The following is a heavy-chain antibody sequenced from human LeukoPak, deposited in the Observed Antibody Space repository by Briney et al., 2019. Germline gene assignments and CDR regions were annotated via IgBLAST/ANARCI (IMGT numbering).Heavy chain of an antibody. D-gene: IGHD5-24*01. CDR3: ARNGGDGYNFDY. V-gene: IGHV1-2*02. Sequence: GASVKVSCKASGYTFTGYYMHWVRQAPGQGLEWMGWINPNSGGTNYAQKFQGRVTITADESTSTAYMELSSLRSEDTAVYYCARNGGDGYNFDYWGQGTLVTVSS. J-gene: IGHJ4*02. CDR2: INPNSGGT. CDR1: GYTFTGYY.